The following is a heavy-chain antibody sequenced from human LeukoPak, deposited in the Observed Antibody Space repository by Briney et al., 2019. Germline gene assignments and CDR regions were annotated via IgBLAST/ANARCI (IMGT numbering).Heavy chain of an antibody. D-gene: IGHD3-3*01. J-gene: IGHJ5*02. Sequence: PSETLSLTCTVAGGSISSYYWGWIRQPPGKGREWIGYIYYGGSTNYNPSLKSRVTISVATSKNQFSLKLSSVPAADTAVYYCARVSTIFGVVTPWGQGTLVTVSS. CDR1: GGSISSYY. CDR3: ARVSTIFGVVTP. CDR2: IYYGGST. V-gene: IGHV4-59*01.